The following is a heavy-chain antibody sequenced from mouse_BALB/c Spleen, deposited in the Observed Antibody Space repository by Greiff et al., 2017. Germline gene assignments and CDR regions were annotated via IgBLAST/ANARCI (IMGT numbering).Heavy chain of an antibody. CDR3: ARYPLYYYGSSY. CDR2: ISSGGGNT. J-gene: IGHJ4*01. CDR1: GFTFSSYT. V-gene: IGHV5-9*03. Sequence: EVMLVESGGGLVKPGGSLKLSCAASGFTFSSYTMSWVRQTPEKRLEWVATISSGGGNTYYPDSVKGRFTISRDNAKNNLYLQMSSLRSEDTALYYCARYPLYYYGSSYWGQGTSVTVSS. D-gene: IGHD1-1*01.